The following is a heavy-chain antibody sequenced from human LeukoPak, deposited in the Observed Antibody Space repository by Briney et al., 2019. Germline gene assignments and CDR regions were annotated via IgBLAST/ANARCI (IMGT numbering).Heavy chain of an antibody. Sequence: GGSLRLSCAASGFTFRNYNMHWVRQPPGKGLEWGAFIRNDGGNKNYADSVKGRFTISRDNSKNTLYLQMDSLRAEDMAVYYCAKDSSGWATDYWGQGTLVTVSS. CDR1: GFTFRNYN. V-gene: IGHV3-30*02. CDR3: AKDSSGWATDY. J-gene: IGHJ4*02. CDR2: IRNDGGNK. D-gene: IGHD6-19*01.